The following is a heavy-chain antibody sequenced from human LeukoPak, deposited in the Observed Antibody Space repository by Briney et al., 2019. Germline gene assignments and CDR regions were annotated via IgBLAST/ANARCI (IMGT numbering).Heavy chain of an antibody. Sequence: PGGSLRLSCEASGITFTSYGMSWVRQAPGKGLEWVSAISGNGDTTYYTDSVKGRFTISRDNSKNTLYLQMNSLRAEDTAVYYCAKVTGGDMITYGGLDYWGQGTLVTVSS. V-gene: IGHV3-23*01. D-gene: IGHD3-16*01. CDR2: ISGNGDTT. J-gene: IGHJ4*02. CDR1: GITFTSYG. CDR3: AKVTGGDMITYGGLDY.